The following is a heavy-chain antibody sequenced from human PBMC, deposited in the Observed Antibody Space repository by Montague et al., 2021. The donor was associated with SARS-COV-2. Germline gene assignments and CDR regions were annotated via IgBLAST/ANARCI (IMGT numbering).Heavy chain of an antibody. V-gene: IGHV3-30*18. CDR2: ISYDGSIQ. D-gene: IGHD3-10*01. J-gene: IGHJ4*02. Sequence: SLRLSCAASGFTFNNFGMHWVRQAPGQGLEWVAVISYDGSIQYYADSVKGRFTISGDWSKNTLYLQMSSLRPEDTAVYYCAKDATIFWFERGRGTFDHWGQGTLVAVSS. CDR3: AKDATIFWFERGRGTFDH. CDR1: GFTFNNFG.